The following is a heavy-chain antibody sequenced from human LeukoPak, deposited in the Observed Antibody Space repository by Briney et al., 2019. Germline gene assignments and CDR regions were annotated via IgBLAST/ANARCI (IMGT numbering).Heavy chain of an antibody. CDR1: GFTINTYG. V-gene: IGHV3-23*01. D-gene: IGHD3-3*01. Sequence: GGSLRLSCAASGFTINTYGMNWVRQAPGMGLEWVSTISGSGGSSTYYADSVKGRFTISRDNSKNTLYLQMNSLRAEDTAVYYCAKNGDWRGYYFDYWGQGTLVTVSS. CDR2: ISGSGGSST. CDR3: AKNGDWRGYYFDY. J-gene: IGHJ4*02.